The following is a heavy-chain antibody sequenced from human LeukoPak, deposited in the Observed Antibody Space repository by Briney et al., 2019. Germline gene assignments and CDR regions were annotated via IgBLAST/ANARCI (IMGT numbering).Heavy chain of an antibody. CDR3: ARYDSRGDHYFDY. D-gene: IGHD3-22*01. J-gene: IGHJ4*02. CDR1: GGSISSYY. CDR2: IYDSGSN. V-gene: IGHV4-59*01. Sequence: PSETLSLTCTVSGGSISSYYWSWLRQTPGKGLEYIGYIYDSGSNNYNPSLKSRVTISVDTSKNQFSLQLSSVTAADTAVYYCARYDSRGDHYFDYWGQGTLVTVSS.